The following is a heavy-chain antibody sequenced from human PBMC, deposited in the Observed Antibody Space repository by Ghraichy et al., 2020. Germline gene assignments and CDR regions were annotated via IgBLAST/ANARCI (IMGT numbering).Heavy chain of an antibody. CDR1: GGSFSGYY. V-gene: IGHV4-34*01. J-gene: IGHJ2*01. Sequence: SETLSLTCAVYGGSFSGYYWSWIRQPPGKGLEWIGEINHSGSTNYNPSLKSRVTISVDTSKNQFSLKLSSVTAADTAVYYCARGRRWLQFGTAPHWYFDLWGRGTLVTVSS. D-gene: IGHD5-24*01. CDR2: INHSGST. CDR3: ARGRRWLQFGTAPHWYFDL.